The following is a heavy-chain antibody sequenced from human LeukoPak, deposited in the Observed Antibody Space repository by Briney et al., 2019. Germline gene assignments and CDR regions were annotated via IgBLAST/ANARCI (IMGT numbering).Heavy chain of an antibody. D-gene: IGHD3-16*01. CDR2: ISYDGGDK. Sequence: ESGGSLRLSCAASGFSFNNYAMYWVRQAPGKGLEWVALISYDGGDKYYADSVKGRFTISRDNSKNTLYLQMNSLRAEDTAVYYCAKGDYVPGQPPLRPDAFDIWGQGTMVTVSS. CDR1: GFSFNNYA. J-gene: IGHJ3*02. CDR3: AKGDYVPGQPPLRPDAFDI. V-gene: IGHV3-30*04.